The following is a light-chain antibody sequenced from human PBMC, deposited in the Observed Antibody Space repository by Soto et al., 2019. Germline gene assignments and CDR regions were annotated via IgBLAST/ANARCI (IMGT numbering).Light chain of an antibody. J-gene: IGKJ3*01. CDR1: DSIDRY. CDR3: QQNYNAPFT. CDR2: AAS. Sequence: DIQMTQSPSFLSAFVGDTVTINCRATDSIDRYLNWYQQKPGQAPRVLITAASTLESGVPSRFSGSGSGTDFTLTINNLQHEVFATYYYQQNYNAPFTFGPGTKVYIK. V-gene: IGKV1-39*01.